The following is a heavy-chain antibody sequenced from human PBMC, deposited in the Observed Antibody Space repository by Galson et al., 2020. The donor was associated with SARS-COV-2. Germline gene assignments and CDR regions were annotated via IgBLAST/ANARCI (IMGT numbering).Heavy chain of an antibody. Sequence: SVKVSCKASGGTFSSYAISWVRQAPGQGLEWMGGIIPIFGTANYAQKFQGRVTITADKSTSTAYMELSSLRSEDTAVYYCASSPEVEMATATWGQGTLVTVSS. CDR3: ASSPEVEMATAT. CDR1: GGTFSSYA. J-gene: IGHJ4*02. V-gene: IGHV1-69*06. D-gene: IGHD5-18*01. CDR2: IIPIFGTA.